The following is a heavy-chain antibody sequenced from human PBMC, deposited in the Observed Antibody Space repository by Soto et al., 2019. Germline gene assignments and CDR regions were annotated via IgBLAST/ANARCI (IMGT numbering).Heavy chain of an antibody. Sequence: QVQLVESGGGVVQTGRSLRLSCAASGFTFSSYAMHWVRQAPGKGLEWVAVISYDGRNKYYADSVKGRFPISRDNSKNTLYLQMNSLRAEDTAVYYCARDILRLYSYGTSYGMDVWGQGTTVTVSS. J-gene: IGHJ6*02. CDR1: GFTFSSYA. V-gene: IGHV3-30*04. D-gene: IGHD5-18*01. CDR2: ISYDGRNK. CDR3: ARDILRLYSYGTSYGMDV.